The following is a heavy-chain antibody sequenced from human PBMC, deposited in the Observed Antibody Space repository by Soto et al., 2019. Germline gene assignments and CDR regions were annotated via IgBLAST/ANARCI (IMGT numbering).Heavy chain of an antibody. V-gene: IGHV4-59*08. D-gene: IGHD4-17*01. Sequence: LPETLSLTCTVSGGSISSYYWSWIRQPPGKGLEWIGYIYYSGSTNYNPSLKSRVTISVDASKNQFSLKLSSVTAADTAVYYCARQGTTVTTWGAFDIWGQGTMVTVSS. J-gene: IGHJ3*02. CDR1: GGSISSYY. CDR3: ARQGTTVTTWGAFDI. CDR2: IYYSGST.